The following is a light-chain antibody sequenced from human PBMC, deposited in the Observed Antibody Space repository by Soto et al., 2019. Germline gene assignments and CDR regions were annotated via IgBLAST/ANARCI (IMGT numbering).Light chain of an antibody. J-gene: IGKJ2*01. CDR1: QSVSSN. Sequence: IVMTQSPATLSVSPGERATLSCRASQSVSSNLAWYQQKPGQAPRLLIYGASTRATGIPARFSGSGSGTEFTLTISSLQSEDLAVYYCQQYNNWPPYTFGQGTKLEIK. CDR2: GAS. CDR3: QQYNNWPPYT. V-gene: IGKV3-15*01.